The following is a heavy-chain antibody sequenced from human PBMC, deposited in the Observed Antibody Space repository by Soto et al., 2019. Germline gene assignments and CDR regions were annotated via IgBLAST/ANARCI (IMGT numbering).Heavy chain of an antibody. V-gene: IGHV1-69*12. J-gene: IGHJ6*02. D-gene: IGHD3-22*01. CDR1: GGSLSNYG. Sequence: QVQLVQSGAEVKKPGSSVKVSCKASGGSLSNYGISWVRQAPGQGLEWMGEIIPVFGTPNYAQKFQDGVTITAKGYTNTVYMEVRSLPPEDTAVDSCARGDATKIVVTTPYAMDVWGQGTTVTVSS. CDR2: IIPVFGTP. CDR3: ARGDATKIVVTTPYAMDV.